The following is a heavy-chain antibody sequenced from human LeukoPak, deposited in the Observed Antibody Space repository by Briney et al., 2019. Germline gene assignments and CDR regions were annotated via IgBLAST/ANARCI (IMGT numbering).Heavy chain of an antibody. D-gene: IGHD3-3*01. Sequence: GGSLRLSCAASGFSFSTYTMHWVRQAPGKGLEWVAVMSFDGSNKYYTDSVEGRFTISRDNSKSTLYLQMNSLRAEDTAVYYCARGGPTDKDYDFWSGYFYFDYWGQGTLVTVSS. J-gene: IGHJ4*02. CDR1: GFSFSTYT. CDR3: ARGGPTDKDYDFWSGYFYFDY. CDR2: MSFDGSNK. V-gene: IGHV3-30-3*01.